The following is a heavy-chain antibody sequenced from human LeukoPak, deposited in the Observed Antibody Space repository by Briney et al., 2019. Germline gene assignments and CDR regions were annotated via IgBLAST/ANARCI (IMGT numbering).Heavy chain of an antibody. CDR3: ARHGHGYQWLVTYYFDY. V-gene: IGHV4-39*01. Sequence: PSETLSPTCTVSGGSISSSSYYWGWIRQPPGKGLEWIGSIYYSGSTYYNPSLKSRVTISVDTSKNQFSLKLSSVTAADTAVYYCARHGHGYQWLVTYYFDYWGQGTLVTVSS. CDR2: IYYSGST. CDR1: GGSISSSSYY. D-gene: IGHD6-19*01. J-gene: IGHJ4*02.